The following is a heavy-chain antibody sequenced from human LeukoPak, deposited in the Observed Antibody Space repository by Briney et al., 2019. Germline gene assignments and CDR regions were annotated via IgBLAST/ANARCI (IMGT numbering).Heavy chain of an antibody. V-gene: IGHV3-7*01. D-gene: IGHD3-3*01. J-gene: IGHJ4*02. CDR3: ARLREIPVFGVVTKSTSYFDY. CDR2: IKQDRSEK. CDR1: GFTFSSYG. Sequence: GGSLRLSCAASGFTFSSYGMSWVRQAPGKGLELVANIKQDRSEKYYVDSVRGRFTISRDNAKNSLYLQMNSLRAEDTAVYYCARLREIPVFGVVTKSTSYFDYWGQGTLVTVSS.